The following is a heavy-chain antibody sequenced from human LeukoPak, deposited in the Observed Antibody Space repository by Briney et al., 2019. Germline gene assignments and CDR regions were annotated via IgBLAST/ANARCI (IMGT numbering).Heavy chain of an antibody. Sequence: GESLRISCKGSGYSFTSYWISWVRQMPGKGLEWMGRIDPSDSYTNYSPSSQGHVTISADKSISTAYLQWSSLKASDTAMYYCARLVNPSAKRSRMVYAGDYWGQGTLVTVSS. V-gene: IGHV5-10-1*01. CDR2: IDPSDSYT. CDR3: ARLVNPSAKRSRMVYAGDY. CDR1: GYSFTSYW. J-gene: IGHJ4*02. D-gene: IGHD2-8*01.